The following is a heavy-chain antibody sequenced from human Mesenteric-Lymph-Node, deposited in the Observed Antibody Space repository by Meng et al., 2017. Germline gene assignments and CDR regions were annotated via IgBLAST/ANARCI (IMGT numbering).Heavy chain of an antibody. Sequence: QVQLVQSGFGLKKPGASVGVSCKASGDTFTRYSTNWFRQAPGQGLEWMGWINTNTGNPTSAQGFTGRFLFSLDTSVSTAYLHILNLKAEDTAMYYCARDDTYGSLDYWGQGTLVTVSS. J-gene: IGHJ4*02. V-gene: IGHV7-4-1*01. CDR2: INTNTGNP. CDR1: GDTFTRYS. CDR3: ARDDTYGSLDY. D-gene: IGHD3-10*01.